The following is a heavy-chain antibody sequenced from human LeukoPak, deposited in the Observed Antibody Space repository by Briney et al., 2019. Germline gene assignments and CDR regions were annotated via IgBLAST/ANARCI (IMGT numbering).Heavy chain of an antibody. J-gene: IGHJ4*02. CDR2: IYHSGST. CDR3: ARQGDSGWYYFDY. Sequence: PSETPSLTCAVSGGSISSSNWWSWVRQPPGKGLEWIGEIYHSGSTNYNPSLKSRVTISVDKSKNQFSLKLTSVTAADTAAYYCARQGDSGWYYFDYWGQGTLVTVSS. V-gene: IGHV4-4*02. D-gene: IGHD6-19*01. CDR1: GGSISSSNW.